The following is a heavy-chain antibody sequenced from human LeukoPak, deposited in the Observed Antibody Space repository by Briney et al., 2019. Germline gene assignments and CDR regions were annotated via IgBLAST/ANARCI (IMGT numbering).Heavy chain of an antibody. J-gene: IGHJ4*02. CDR1: GGSISSYY. CDR2: IYTSGST. V-gene: IGHV4-4*07. D-gene: IGHD4-11*01. CDR3: AREGDYSNHVGLDY. Sequence: PSETLSLTCTVSGGSISSYYWSWIRQPAGKGLEWIGRIYTSGSTNYNPSLKSRVTMSVDTSKNQFSLKLSSVTAADTAVYHCAREGDYSNHVGLDYWGQGTLVTVSS.